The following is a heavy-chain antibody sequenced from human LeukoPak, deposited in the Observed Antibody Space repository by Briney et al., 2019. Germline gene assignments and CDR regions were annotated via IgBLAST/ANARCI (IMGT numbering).Heavy chain of an antibody. CDR3: ARAPSEIGGYYPEYFRH. D-gene: IGHD3-22*01. CDR1: GFTFSSYW. Sequence: GGSLRLSCAASGFTFSSYWMHGLRHAPRKGLVWVSRIKSDGSTNYADSVKGRFTISRDNAKNTVSLQMNSLRAEDTGVYYCARAPSEIGGYYPEYFRHWGQGTLVTVSS. CDR2: IKSDGST. J-gene: IGHJ1*01. V-gene: IGHV3-74*01.